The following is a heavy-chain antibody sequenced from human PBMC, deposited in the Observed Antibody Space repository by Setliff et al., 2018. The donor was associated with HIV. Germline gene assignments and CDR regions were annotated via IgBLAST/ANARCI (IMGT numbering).Heavy chain of an antibody. J-gene: IGHJ6*03. Sequence: SETLSLTCTVSGGSISSGGYYWSWIRQHPGKGLEWIGSIYNSGNTSYNPSLKSRLTISVGTSKNQFSLKLSSVTAADTAVYYCARVGGDSGGFYYYMDVWGKGTTVTVSS. D-gene: IGHD2-15*01. CDR1: GGSISSGGYY. CDR3: ARVGGDSGGFYYYMDV. V-gene: IGHV4-31*03. CDR2: IYNSGNT.